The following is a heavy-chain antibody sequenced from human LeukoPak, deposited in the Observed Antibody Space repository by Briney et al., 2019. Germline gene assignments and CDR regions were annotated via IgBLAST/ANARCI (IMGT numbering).Heavy chain of an antibody. D-gene: IGHD3-22*01. V-gene: IGHV3-7*01. CDR3: ARGKPSYYYDSSAYFYNGAFDI. CDR2: IKQDGSEK. J-gene: IGHJ3*02. Sequence: GGSLRLSCAASGFTFSSYGMSWVRQAPGKGLEWVVNIKQDGSEKYYADSGKGRFTISRDNAKNSLYLQMNSLRADDTAVYYCARGKPSYYYDSSAYFYNGAFDIWGQGTMVTVSS. CDR1: GFTFSSYG.